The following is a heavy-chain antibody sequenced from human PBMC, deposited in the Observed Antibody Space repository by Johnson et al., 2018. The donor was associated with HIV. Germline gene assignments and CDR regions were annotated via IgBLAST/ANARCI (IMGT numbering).Heavy chain of an antibody. CDR3: ARGRPRWEPLWGGAFDF. CDR1: GFTVSSNY. Sequence: QVQVVESGGGVVQPGGSLRVSCAASGFTVSSNYMSWVRQAPGKGLEWVAVIWYDGSNKYYADSVKGRFTISRDSSKNTLYLQMSSLRAEDTAVYYCARGRPRWEPLWGGAFDFWGQGTMVTVYS. J-gene: IGHJ3*01. CDR2: IWYDGSNK. D-gene: IGHD1-26*01. V-gene: IGHV3-33*08.